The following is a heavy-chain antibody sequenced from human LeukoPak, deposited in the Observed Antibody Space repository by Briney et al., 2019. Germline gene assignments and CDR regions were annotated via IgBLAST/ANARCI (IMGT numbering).Heavy chain of an antibody. J-gene: IGHJ4*02. CDR2: ISGSGGST. V-gene: IGHV3-23*01. Sequence: GGSLRLSCAASGFTFSSYAMSWVRQAPGKGLEWVSAISGSGGSTYYADSVKGRFTISRDNSKNTLYPQMNSLRAEDTAVYYCAKDRGYDSSGYHLFDYWGQGTLVTVSS. D-gene: IGHD3-22*01. CDR3: AKDRGYDSSGYHLFDY. CDR1: GFTFSSYA.